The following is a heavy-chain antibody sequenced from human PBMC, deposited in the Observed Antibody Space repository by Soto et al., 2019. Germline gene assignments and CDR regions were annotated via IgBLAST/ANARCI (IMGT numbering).Heavy chain of an antibody. CDR1: GYTFTSYD. CDR3: ARSTTVTTHYYYYMDV. Sequence: QVPLVQSGAEVKKPGASVKVSCKASGYTFTSYDINWVRQATGQGLEWMGWMNPNSGNTGYAQKFQGRVTMTRNTSISTAYMELSSLRSEDTAVYYCARSTTVTTHYYYYMDVWGKGTTVTVSS. J-gene: IGHJ6*03. V-gene: IGHV1-8*01. D-gene: IGHD4-17*01. CDR2: MNPNSGNT.